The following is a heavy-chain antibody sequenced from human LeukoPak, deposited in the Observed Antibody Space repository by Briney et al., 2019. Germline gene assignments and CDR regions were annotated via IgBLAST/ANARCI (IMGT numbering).Heavy chain of an antibody. V-gene: IGHV4-59*01. Sequence: SETLSLTCSVSGGSISSYYWSWIRQPPGKGLEWIGYIYYSGSTNYNPSLKSRVTISVDTSKNQFSLKLSSVTAADTAVYYCARDGEYCSGGGCYFKDDYYYYMDVWGKGTTVTVSS. D-gene: IGHD2-15*01. CDR2: IYYSGST. CDR1: GGSISSYY. J-gene: IGHJ6*03. CDR3: ARDGEYCSGGGCYFKDDYYYYMDV.